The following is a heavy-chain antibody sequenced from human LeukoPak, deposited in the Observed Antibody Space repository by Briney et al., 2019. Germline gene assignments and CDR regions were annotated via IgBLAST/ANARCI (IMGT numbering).Heavy chain of an antibody. CDR1: GFTVSNNY. V-gene: IGHV3-66*01. J-gene: IGHJ4*02. CDR2: VNTVDTT. D-gene: IGHD2-21*02. Sequence: GGSLRLSRAASGFTVSNNYMGWVRQAPAKGLEWVSVVNTVDTTYYADSVRGRFTISRDNSENTLYLQMNSLRVEDTAVHYCAGSLAYCGGDCRLGDYWGQGTLVTVSS. CDR3: AGSLAYCGGDCRLGDY.